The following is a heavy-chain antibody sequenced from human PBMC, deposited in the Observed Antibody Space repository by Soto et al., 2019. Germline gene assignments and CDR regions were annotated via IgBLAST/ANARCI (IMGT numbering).Heavy chain of an antibody. CDR1: GGTFSSYA. Sequence: QVQLVQSGAEVKKPGSSVKVSCKASGGTFSSYAISWVRQAPGQGLEWMGGIIPIFGTANYAQKFQGRVTITADASTSTAYMELSSLRSEDTAVYSSARGSDDSSGYYYNAFDIWGQGTMVTVSS. CDR3: ARGSDDSSGYYYNAFDI. CDR2: IIPIFGTA. D-gene: IGHD3-22*01. J-gene: IGHJ3*02. V-gene: IGHV1-69*01.